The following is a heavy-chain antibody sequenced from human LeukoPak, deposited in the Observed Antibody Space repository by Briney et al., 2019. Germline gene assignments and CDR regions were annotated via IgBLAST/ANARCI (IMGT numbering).Heavy chain of an antibody. CDR1: GFTFSSYS. CDR2: ISSSSSYI. CDR3: ARDPGRQLWFPDAFDI. V-gene: IGHV3-21*01. Sequence: GGSLRLSCAASGFTFSSYSMNWVRQAPGKGLEWVSSISSSSSYIYYADSVKGRFTISRDNAKNSLYLQMNSLRAEDTAVHYCARDPGRQLWFPDAFDIWGQGTMVTVSS. J-gene: IGHJ3*02. D-gene: IGHD5-18*01.